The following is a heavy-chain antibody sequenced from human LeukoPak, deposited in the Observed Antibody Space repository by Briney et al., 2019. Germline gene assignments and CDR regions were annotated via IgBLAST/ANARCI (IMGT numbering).Heavy chain of an antibody. Sequence: SETLSLTCTVSGYSISSGYYWGWIRQPPGKGLEWIGSIYYSGSTYYNPSLKSRVTISVDTSKNQFSLKLSSVTAADTAVYYCARDWGSGSYSYNWFDPWGQGTLVTVSS. V-gene: IGHV4-38-2*02. D-gene: IGHD3-10*01. J-gene: IGHJ5*02. CDR3: ARDWGSGSYSYNWFDP. CDR1: GYSISSGYY. CDR2: IYYSGST.